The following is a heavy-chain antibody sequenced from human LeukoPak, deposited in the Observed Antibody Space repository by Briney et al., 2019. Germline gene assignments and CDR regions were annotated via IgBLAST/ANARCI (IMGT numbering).Heavy chain of an antibody. J-gene: IGHJ4*02. CDR3: VRERTYYFEY. Sequence: GGSLRLSCAASGFTVSSNCMIWVRQAPGKGLERVSVIYSGGSTYYADSVKGRFTISRDNSKNTLYLQMNSLRAEDTAVYYCVRERTYYFEYGGQGTLVTVSS. CDR2: IYSGGST. CDR1: GFTVSSNC. V-gene: IGHV3-53*01.